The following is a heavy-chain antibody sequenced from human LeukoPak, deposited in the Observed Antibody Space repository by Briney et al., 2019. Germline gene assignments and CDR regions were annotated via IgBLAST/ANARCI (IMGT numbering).Heavy chain of an antibody. Sequence: PGGSLRPSCAASGFTFSSYSMNWVRQAPAKGLEWLSCISVNGGITYYADSVKGRFTVSRDNSKNTVYLQMNSLRAEDTAVYYCAKVASSGWPYYGMDVWGQGTTVTVSS. J-gene: IGHJ6*02. CDR1: GFTFSSYS. CDR2: ISVNGGIT. D-gene: IGHD6-19*01. CDR3: AKVASSGWPYYGMDV. V-gene: IGHV3-23*01.